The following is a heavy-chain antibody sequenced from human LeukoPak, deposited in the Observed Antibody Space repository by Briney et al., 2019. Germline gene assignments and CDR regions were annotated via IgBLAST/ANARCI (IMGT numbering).Heavy chain of an antibody. CDR2: INHSGST. D-gene: IGHD2-2*01. J-gene: IGHJ5*02. Sequence: SETLSLTCTVSGGSISSSSYYWGWIRQPPGKGLEWIGEINHSGSTNYNPSLKSRVTISVDTSKNQFSLKLSSVTAADTAVYYCARHYCSSTSCYAPEWWFDPWGQGTLVTVSS. CDR1: GGSISSSSYY. CDR3: ARHYCSSTSCYAPEWWFDP. V-gene: IGHV4-39*01.